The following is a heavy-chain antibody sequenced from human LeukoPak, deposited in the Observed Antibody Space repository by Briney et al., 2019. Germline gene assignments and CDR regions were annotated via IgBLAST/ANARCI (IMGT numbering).Heavy chain of an antibody. Sequence: ASVKVSCKVSGYTLTELSMHWVRQAPGKALEWMGGFDPEDGETIYAQKFQGRVTMTEDTSTDTAYMELSSLRSEDTAVYYCATDDKNIVVNGWSAAQPHYYYYGMDVWGQGTTVTVSS. J-gene: IGHJ6*02. CDR1: GYTLTELS. D-gene: IGHD2-2*01. CDR2: FDPEDGET. V-gene: IGHV1-24*01. CDR3: ATDDKNIVVNGWSAAQPHYYYYGMDV.